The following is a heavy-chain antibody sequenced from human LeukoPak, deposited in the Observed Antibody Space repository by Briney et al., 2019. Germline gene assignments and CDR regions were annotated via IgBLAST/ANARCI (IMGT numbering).Heavy chain of an antibody. CDR1: GGSISSYY. V-gene: IGHV4-59*01. Sequence: PSETLSLTCTVSGGSISSYYWSWIRQPPGKGLEWIGYIYYSGSTNYNPSLKSRVTISVDTSKNQFSLKLSSVTAADTAVYYCARDIGSSGWPYFDYWGQGTLVTVSS. CDR3: ARDIGSSGWPYFDY. D-gene: IGHD6-19*01. J-gene: IGHJ4*02. CDR2: IYYSGST.